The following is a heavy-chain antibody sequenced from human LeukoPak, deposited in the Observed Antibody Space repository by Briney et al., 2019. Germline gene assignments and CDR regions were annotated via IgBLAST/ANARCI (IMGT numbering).Heavy chain of an antibody. J-gene: IGHJ4*02. CDR3: ARDRSGWYTPYLEFDY. D-gene: IGHD6-19*01. CDR2: INPSGGST. V-gene: IGHV1-46*01. Sequence: GASVKVSCKASGYTFTSYAIHWVRQAPGQGLEWMGIINPSGGSTSYAQKFQGRVTMTRDTSTSTVYMELSSLRSEDTAVYYCARDRSGWYTPYLEFDYWGQGTLVTVSS. CDR1: GYTFTSYA.